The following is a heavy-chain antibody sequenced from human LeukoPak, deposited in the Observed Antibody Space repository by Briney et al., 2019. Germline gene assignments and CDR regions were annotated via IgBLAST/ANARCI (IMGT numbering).Heavy chain of an antibody. CDR1: GYTFTGYY. V-gene: IGHV1-2*02. CDR3: ARDLYDSSGYYNY. D-gene: IGHD3-22*01. Sequence: ASVKVSCKASGYTFTGYYMHWVRQAPGQGLEWMGWINPNSGGTNYAQKFQGRVTMTRDTSISTAYMELSSLRSEDTAVYYCARDLYDSSGYYNYWGQGTLVTVSS. CDR2: INPNSGGT. J-gene: IGHJ4*02.